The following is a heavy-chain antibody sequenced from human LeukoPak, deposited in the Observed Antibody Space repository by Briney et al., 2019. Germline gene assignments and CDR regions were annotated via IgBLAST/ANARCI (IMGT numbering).Heavy chain of an antibody. D-gene: IGHD2-2*01. CDR2: ISGSGGST. CDR1: GFTFSSYA. CDR3: AKVLYGYCSSTSCSPGGPSSSWIYYFDY. J-gene: IGHJ4*02. V-gene: IGHV3-23*01. Sequence: PGGSLRLSCAASGFTFSSYAMSWVRQAPGKGLEWVSAISGSGGSTYYADSVKGRFTISRDNSKNTLYLQMNSLRAEDTAVYYCAKVLYGYCSSTSCSPGGPSSSWIYYFDYWGQGTLVTVSS.